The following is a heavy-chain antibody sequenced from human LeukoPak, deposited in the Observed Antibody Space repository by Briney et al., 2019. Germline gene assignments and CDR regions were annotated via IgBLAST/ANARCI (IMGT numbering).Heavy chain of an antibody. V-gene: IGHV3-7*04. D-gene: IGHD1-14*01. J-gene: IGHJ4*02. CDR1: GFTFSNYC. Sequence: GGSLSLSCAASGFTFSNYCMSWVRQAPGKGLEWVANINQDGSETYYVDFVKGRFTISRDNAKNSLYLQMESLRADDTSIYYCARGYHFSGDYRGQGTLVTVSS. CDR3: ARGYHFSGDY. CDR2: INQDGSET.